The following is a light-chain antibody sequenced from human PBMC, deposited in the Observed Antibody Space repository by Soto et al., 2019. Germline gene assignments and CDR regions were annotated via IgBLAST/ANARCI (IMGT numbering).Light chain of an antibody. CDR3: GSWDSELDSVL. CDR2: DTD. V-gene: IGLV1-51*01. CDR1: TSNIGNNY. Sequence: QSVLTQPPSLSAAPGQRVTISCSGSTSNIGNNYVSWYQQVPRTAPKLLIYDTDQRPPGIPNRFSGSKSGTTATLAITGLQAVDEADYFCGSWDSELDSVLLGGGTKLTVL. J-gene: IGLJ3*02.